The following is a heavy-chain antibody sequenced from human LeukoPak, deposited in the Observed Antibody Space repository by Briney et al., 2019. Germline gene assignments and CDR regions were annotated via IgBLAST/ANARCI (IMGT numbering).Heavy chain of an antibody. J-gene: IGHJ6*03. CDR2: IIPIFGTA. D-gene: IGHD1-1*01. CDR3: ARVNDSHYYYYYMDV. CDR1: GGTFSSYA. Sequence: GASVKVSCKASGGTFSSYAISWVRQAPGQGLEWMGGIIPIFGTANYAQKFQGRVTITTDESTSTAYMELSSLRSEDTAVYYCARVNDSHYYYYYMDVWGKGTTVTVSS. V-gene: IGHV1-69*05.